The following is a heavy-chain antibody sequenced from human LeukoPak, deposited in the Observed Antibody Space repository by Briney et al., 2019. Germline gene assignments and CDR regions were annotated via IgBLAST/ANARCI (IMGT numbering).Heavy chain of an antibody. CDR2: ISSSSSYI. Sequence: GGSLGLSCAASGLTFSSYSMNWVRQAPGKGLEWVSSISSSSSYIYYADSVKGRFTISRDNAKNSLYLQMNSLRAEDTAVYYCARVDSYGSGGFDYWGQGTLVTVSS. D-gene: IGHD3-10*01. CDR3: ARVDSYGSGGFDY. CDR1: GLTFSSYS. V-gene: IGHV3-21*01. J-gene: IGHJ4*02.